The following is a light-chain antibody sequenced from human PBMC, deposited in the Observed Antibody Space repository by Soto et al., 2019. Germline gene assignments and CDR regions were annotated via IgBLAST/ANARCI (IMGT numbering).Light chain of an antibody. Sequence: EIGLTQSPGTLSLSPGERATLSCRASQSVSSYVAWYHQKPGQAPRLLVYGASTRATGIPARFSGSGAGTDFTLTITSLQSEDFGVYFCQQYKDWPTTFGQGTQVDIK. CDR2: GAS. CDR3: QQYKDWPTT. V-gene: IGKV3D-15*01. CDR1: QSVSSY. J-gene: IGKJ1*01.